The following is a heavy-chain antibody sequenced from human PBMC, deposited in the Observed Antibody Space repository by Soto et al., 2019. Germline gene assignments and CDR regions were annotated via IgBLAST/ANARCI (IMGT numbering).Heavy chain of an antibody. V-gene: IGHV5-51*01. CDR1: GYSFTSYW. Sequence: GESLKISCKGSGYSFTSYWIGWVRQMPGKGLEWMGIIYPGDSDTRYSPSFQGQVTISADESISTAYLQWSSLKAADTAMYYSAGRHTPELELGPNWFGPWGQGTLVTVSS. CDR3: AGRHTPELELGPNWFGP. J-gene: IGHJ5*02. CDR2: IYPGDSDT. D-gene: IGHD1-7*01.